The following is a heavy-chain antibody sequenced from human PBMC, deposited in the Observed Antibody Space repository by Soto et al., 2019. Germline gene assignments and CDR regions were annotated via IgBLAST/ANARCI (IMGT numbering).Heavy chain of an antibody. CDR1: GGSISSSSYY. D-gene: IGHD2-15*01. V-gene: IGHV4-39*01. Sequence: SETLSLTCAVSGGSISSSSYYWGWIRQPPGKGLEWIGSIYYSGSTYYNPSLKSRVTISVDTSKNQFSLKLSSVTAADTAVYYCARGSPRYCSGGRCPGFDYWGQGTLVSVTS. CDR3: ARGSPRYCSGGRCPGFDY. CDR2: IYYSGST. J-gene: IGHJ4*02.